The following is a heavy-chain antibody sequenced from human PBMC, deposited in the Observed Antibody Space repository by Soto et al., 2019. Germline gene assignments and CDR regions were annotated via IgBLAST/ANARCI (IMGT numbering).Heavy chain of an antibody. CDR2: IYYSGST. CDR1: GGSISNDY. V-gene: IGHV4-59*01. Sequence: QVQLQESGPGLVKPSETLSLTCTVSGGSISNDYWSWIRQPPGKGLEWIGYIYYSGSTNYNPSLKSRVTISVDTSKNQFSLKLSSVTAADTAVYYCARDRDRSGYDVAFDIWGQGTMVTVSS. D-gene: IGHD3-22*01. CDR3: ARDRDRSGYDVAFDI. J-gene: IGHJ3*02.